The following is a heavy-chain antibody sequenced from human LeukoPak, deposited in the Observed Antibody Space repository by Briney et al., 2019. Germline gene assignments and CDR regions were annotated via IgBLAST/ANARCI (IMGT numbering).Heavy chain of an antibody. Sequence: GGSLRLSCAASGFTFSNAWMSWVRQAPGKGLEWVGRIKSKTDGGTTGYAAPVKGRFTISRDDSKNTLYLQMNSLKTEDTAVYYCTTASLGYCSSTSCQTNYYYGMDVWGQGTLVTVSS. V-gene: IGHV3-15*01. D-gene: IGHD2-2*01. J-gene: IGHJ6*02. CDR1: GFTFSNAW. CDR2: IKSKTDGGTT. CDR3: TTASLGYCSSTSCQTNYYYGMDV.